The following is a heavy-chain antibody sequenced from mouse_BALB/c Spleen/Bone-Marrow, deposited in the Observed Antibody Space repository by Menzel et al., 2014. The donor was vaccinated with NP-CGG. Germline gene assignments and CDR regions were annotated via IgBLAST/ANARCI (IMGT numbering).Heavy chain of an antibody. CDR2: IYPGDGDP. D-gene: IGHD2-1*01. CDR1: GYAFSSSW. Sequence: QVQLQQSGPELVKPGASVKISCQASGYAFSSSWMNWVKQRPGQGLEWIGRIYPGDGDPNYNGKFKGKATLIADKSSSTAKMQLNSLTSVDSAVYFGARHAYGNSYWYYDVWGAGTTGTVSS. V-gene: IGHV1-82*01. CDR3: ARHAYGNSYWYYDV. J-gene: IGHJ1*01.